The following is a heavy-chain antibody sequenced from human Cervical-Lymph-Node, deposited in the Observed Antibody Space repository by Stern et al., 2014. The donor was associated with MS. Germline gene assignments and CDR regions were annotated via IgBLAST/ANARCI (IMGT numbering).Heavy chain of an antibody. V-gene: IGHV1-69*18. D-gene: IGHD2-21*01. CDR1: GGTFSSYT. CDR3: ARDVVAGTFDP. J-gene: IGHJ5*02. CDR2: IIPVFRTA. Sequence: VQLVQSGAEVKKPGSSVRVSCKTSGGTFSSYTMNWERPAPGHGLEWMGSIIPVFRTATYAHKFQGRVSITADESTDTVYMDLTSLRPDDTAVYFCARDVVAGTFDPWGQGTLVTVSS.